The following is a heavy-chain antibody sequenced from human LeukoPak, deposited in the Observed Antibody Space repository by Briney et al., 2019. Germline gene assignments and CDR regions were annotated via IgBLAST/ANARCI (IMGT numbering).Heavy chain of an antibody. V-gene: IGHV3-21*01. CDR1: GFTFSSYS. D-gene: IGHD6-13*01. CDR2: ISSSSSYI. CDR3: AREKSSCIDY. J-gene: IGHJ4*02. Sequence: GGSLRLSCAASGFTFSSYSMNWVRQAPGKGLEWVSSISSSSSYIYYADSVKGRFIISRDNAKNSLYLQMNSRRAEDTAVYYCAREKSSCIDYWGQGTLVTVSS.